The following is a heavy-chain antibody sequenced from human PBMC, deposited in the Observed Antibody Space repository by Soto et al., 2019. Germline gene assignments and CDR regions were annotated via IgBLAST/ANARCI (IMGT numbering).Heavy chain of an antibody. J-gene: IGHJ4*02. Sequence: ETLSITCTVSGGSFSSGSYYWSWIRQPPGKGLEWIGYICYSGSTNYNPSLKSRVTISVDTSKNQFSLKLSAVTAEDTAVYYCARGTMIVVVTTTDYFDYWGQGTPVTVSS. CDR2: ICYSGST. CDR1: GGSFSSGSYY. V-gene: IGHV4-61*01. CDR3: ARGTMIVVVTTTDYFDY. D-gene: IGHD3-22*01.